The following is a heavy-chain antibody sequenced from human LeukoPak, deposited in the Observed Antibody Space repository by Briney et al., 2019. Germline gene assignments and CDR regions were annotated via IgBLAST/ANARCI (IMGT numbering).Heavy chain of an antibody. CDR2: INPASGGT. CDR3: SKSGLGGLDSTAYRFLEH. D-gene: IGHD3-22*01. CDR1: GYSFTGHY. J-gene: IGHJ4*02. Sequence: ASVMVSCKASGYSFTGHYLYWVRQAPGQGLEWMGWINPASGGTEYAQIFQGRVSMTTDTSTNTAYMELTRLISDDTTVYYCSKSGLGGLDSTAYRFLEHWGQGTLIAVSS. V-gene: IGHV1-2*02.